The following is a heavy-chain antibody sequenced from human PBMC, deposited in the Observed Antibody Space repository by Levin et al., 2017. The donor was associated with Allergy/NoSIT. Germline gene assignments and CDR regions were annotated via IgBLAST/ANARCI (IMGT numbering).Heavy chain of an antibody. CDR1: GGSFSGYY. V-gene: IGHV4-34*01. Sequence: ASETLSLTCAVYGGSFSGYYWSWIRQPPGKGLEWIGEINHSGSTNYNPSLKSRVTISVDTSKNQFSLKLSSVTAADTAVYYCARGFQTSSSWLKYYYYYMDVWGKGTTVTVSS. CDR3: ARGFQTSSSWLKYYYYYMDV. J-gene: IGHJ6*03. D-gene: IGHD6-13*01. CDR2: INHSGST.